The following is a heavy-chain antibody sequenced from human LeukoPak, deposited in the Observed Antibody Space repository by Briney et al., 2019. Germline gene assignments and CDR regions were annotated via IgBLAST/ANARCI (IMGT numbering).Heavy chain of an antibody. D-gene: IGHD3-22*01. Sequence: PGGSLRLSCAASGFTFSGCAMSWVRQAPGKGLEWVSAISGSGGSTYCADSVKGRFTISRDSSKNTLYLQMNSLRAEDTAVYYCAKDPDSSGHEGYFDYWGQGTLVTVSS. CDR2: ISGSGGST. CDR3: AKDPDSSGHEGYFDY. V-gene: IGHV3-23*01. J-gene: IGHJ4*02. CDR1: GFTFSGCA.